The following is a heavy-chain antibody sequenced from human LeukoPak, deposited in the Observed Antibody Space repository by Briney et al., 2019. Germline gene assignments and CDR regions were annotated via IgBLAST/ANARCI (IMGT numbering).Heavy chain of an antibody. V-gene: IGHV4-59*01. D-gene: IGHD6-19*01. Sequence: SETLSLTCTVSGGSISSYYWSWIRQPPGKGLEWIGYIYYSGSTNYNLSPKSRVTISVDTSKNQFSLKLSSVTAADTAVYYCARGGSSGWSPIDYWGQGTLVTVSS. J-gene: IGHJ4*02. CDR3: ARGGSSGWSPIDY. CDR2: IYYSGST. CDR1: GGSISSYY.